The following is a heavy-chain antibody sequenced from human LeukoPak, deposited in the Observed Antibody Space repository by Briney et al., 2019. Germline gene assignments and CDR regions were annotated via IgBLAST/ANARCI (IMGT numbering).Heavy chain of an antibody. Sequence: GGSLRLSCAASGFTFSSYAMHWVRQAPGKGLEMVALISYDGSNKYYADSVKGRFTISRDNSKNTLYLQMNSLRAEDTAVYYCARDQGYSSSWYNWFDPWGQGTLVTVSS. CDR1: GFTFSSYA. D-gene: IGHD6-13*01. CDR2: ISYDGSNK. V-gene: IGHV3-30*04. CDR3: ARDQGYSSSWYNWFDP. J-gene: IGHJ5*02.